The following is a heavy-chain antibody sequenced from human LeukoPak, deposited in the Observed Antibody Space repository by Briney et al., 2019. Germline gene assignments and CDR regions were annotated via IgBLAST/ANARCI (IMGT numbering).Heavy chain of an antibody. CDR2: ISWNSGSI. J-gene: IGHJ4*02. CDR3: AKDMGGYSYGSPFDY. D-gene: IGHD5-18*01. CDR1: GFTFDDYA. V-gene: IGHV3-9*01. Sequence: GGSLRLSCAASGFTFDDYAMHWVRQAPGKGLEWVSGISWNSGSIGYADSVKGRFTISRDNAKNPLYLQINSLRAEDTALYYCAKDMGGYSYGSPFDYWGQGTLVTVSS.